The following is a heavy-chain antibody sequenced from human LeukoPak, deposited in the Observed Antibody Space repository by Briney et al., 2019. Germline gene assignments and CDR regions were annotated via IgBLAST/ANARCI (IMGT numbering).Heavy chain of an antibody. Sequence: GGSLRLSCAASGFTFSTSWMSWVRQAPGKGLEWVANIKHDGSEKYYVDSVKGRFTISRDNARNSLYLQMNSLRAEYTAVYYCARASYSPNWFDPWGQGTLVTVSS. CDR3: ARASYSPNWFDP. CDR1: GFTFSTSW. V-gene: IGHV3-7*01. CDR2: IKHDGSEK. D-gene: IGHD4-11*01. J-gene: IGHJ5*02.